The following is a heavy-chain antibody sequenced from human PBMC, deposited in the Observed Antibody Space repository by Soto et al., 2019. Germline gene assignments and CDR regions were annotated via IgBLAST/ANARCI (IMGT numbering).Heavy chain of an antibody. Sequence: ASVKVSCKASGYTFTSYGISWVRQAPGQGLEWMGWISAYNGNTNYAQKLQGRVTMTTDTSTSTAYMELRSLRSDDTAVYYCARQDYYDSSGFPPRYYYYGMDVRGQGTTVTVSS. CDR1: GYTFTSYG. CDR2: ISAYNGNT. CDR3: ARQDYYDSSGFPPRYYYYGMDV. J-gene: IGHJ6*02. D-gene: IGHD3-22*01. V-gene: IGHV1-18*01.